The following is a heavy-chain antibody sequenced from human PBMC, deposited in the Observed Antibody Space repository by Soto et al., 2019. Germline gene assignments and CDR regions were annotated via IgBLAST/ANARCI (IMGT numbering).Heavy chain of an antibody. D-gene: IGHD3-3*01. CDR3: AKGGWRSFDI. V-gene: IGHV4-59*01. Sequence: SETLSLTCTVSGGSISSYYWSWIRQPPGKGLEWIGYMYYSGSTNYSPSLKSRVTISVDTSKNQFSLKLRSVTAADTAVYYCAKGGWRSFDIWGQGTMVTVS. CDR1: GGSISSYY. J-gene: IGHJ3*02. CDR2: MYYSGST.